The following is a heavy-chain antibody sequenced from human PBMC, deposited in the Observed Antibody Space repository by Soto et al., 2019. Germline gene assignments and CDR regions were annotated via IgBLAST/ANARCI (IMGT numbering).Heavy chain of an antibody. V-gene: IGHV3-23*01. D-gene: IGHD6-19*01. CDR1: GFTFSSYA. CDR3: AKRIMAGPYYYYGMAV. J-gene: IGHJ6*02. Sequence: GGSLRLSCAASGFTFSSYAMSWVRQAPGKGLEWVSAISGSGGSTYYADSVKGRFTISRDNSKNTLYLQMNSLRAEDTAVYYCAKRIMAGPYYYYGMAVWGQGTTVTVSS. CDR2: ISGSGGST.